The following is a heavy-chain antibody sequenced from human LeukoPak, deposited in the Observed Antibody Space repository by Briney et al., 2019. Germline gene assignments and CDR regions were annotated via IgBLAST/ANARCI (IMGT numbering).Heavy chain of an antibody. CDR3: ARDPKGSSSGYFDY. D-gene: IGHD6-6*01. V-gene: IGHV4-34*01. J-gene: IGHJ4*02. CDR2: INRSGRA. Sequence: SETLSLTCAVYGGSFSGDYWSWIRQPPGKGLEWIGDINRSGRAVYNTSLKSRVIISVDTSKNQFSLKVNSVTAADTAVYYCARDPKGSSSGYFDYWGQGTLVTVSS. CDR1: GGSFSGDY.